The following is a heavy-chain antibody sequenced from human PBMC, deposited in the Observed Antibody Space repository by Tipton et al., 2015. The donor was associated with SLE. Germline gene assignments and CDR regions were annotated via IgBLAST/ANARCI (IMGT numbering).Heavy chain of an antibody. D-gene: IGHD6-19*01. Sequence: TLSLTCAVYGGSFSGYYWSWIRQPPGKGLEWIGEINHSGSTNYNPSLKSRVTISVDTSKNQFSLKLSSVTAADTAVYYCARLEDSGWGLWGQGTLVTVSS. CDR1: GGSFSGYY. CDR3: ARLEDSGWGL. J-gene: IGHJ4*02. V-gene: IGHV4-34*01. CDR2: INHSGST.